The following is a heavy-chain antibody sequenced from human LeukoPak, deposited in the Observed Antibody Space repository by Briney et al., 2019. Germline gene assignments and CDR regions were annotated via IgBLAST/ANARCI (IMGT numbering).Heavy chain of an antibody. Sequence: GGSLRLSCAASGFTFSTYAMSWVSQAPAKGLEWVSGISDSGGSTKYADSVKGRFTISRDNSKNTLYLQMNSLRAEDTAVYYCARDPLGSPTYYFDYWGQGTLVTVSS. CDR2: ISDSGGST. D-gene: IGHD7-27*01. J-gene: IGHJ4*02. CDR1: GFTFSTYA. V-gene: IGHV3-23*01. CDR3: ARDPLGSPTYYFDY.